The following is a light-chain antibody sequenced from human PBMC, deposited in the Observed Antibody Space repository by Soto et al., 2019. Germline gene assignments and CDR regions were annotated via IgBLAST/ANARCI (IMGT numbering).Light chain of an antibody. Sequence: EIQLTQAPSFLSASVGDRITITCRASQGVRGNLAWYQQKPGKAPKFLISAASSLQSGVPSRFSGSGSGTEFTLTISCLQPEDFATYYCLQVNDYPLTFGGGTKVDIK. J-gene: IGKJ4*01. CDR1: QGVRGN. CDR3: LQVNDYPLT. V-gene: IGKV1-9*01. CDR2: AAS.